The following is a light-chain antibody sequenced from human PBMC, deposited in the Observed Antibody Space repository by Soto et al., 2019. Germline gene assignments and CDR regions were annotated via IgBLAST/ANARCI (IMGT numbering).Light chain of an antibody. V-gene: IGKV1-5*01. Sequence: DIQMPQSPSTLSASLGERVPITCRASQSINIWLAWFQQKPGKAPKLLISDVSSLESGVPSRFSGSGFGTEFTLTISSLQPEDVATYYCQQYNSYWTFGQGTKVDIK. CDR2: DVS. CDR3: QQYNSYWT. J-gene: IGKJ1*01. CDR1: QSINIW.